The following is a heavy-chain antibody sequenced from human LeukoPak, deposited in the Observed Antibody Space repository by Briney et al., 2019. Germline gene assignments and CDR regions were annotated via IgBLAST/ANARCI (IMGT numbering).Heavy chain of an antibody. CDR1: GFTFSSNW. D-gene: IGHD3-3*01. Sequence: GGSLRLSCATSGFTFSSNWMSWVRHAPGRGLEWVANIKPDGSAEYYAASVKGRFTISRDNTKNSLYLQMNSLRAEDTAVFYCARDQYDTWSRRGNFDSWGQGTLVIVSS. V-gene: IGHV3-7*03. CDR2: IKPDGSAE. J-gene: IGHJ4*02. CDR3: ARDQYDTWSRRGNFDS.